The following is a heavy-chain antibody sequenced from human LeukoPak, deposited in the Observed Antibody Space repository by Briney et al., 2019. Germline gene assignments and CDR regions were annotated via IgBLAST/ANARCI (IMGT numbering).Heavy chain of an antibody. V-gene: IGHV3-30*04. Sequence: GGSLRLSCAASGFTFSSYAMHWVRQAPGKGLEWVAVISYDGSNKYYADSVKGRFTISRDNSKNTLYLQMNSLRAEDTAVYYCAKRLAVAGTVAFDYWGQGTLVTVSS. D-gene: IGHD6-19*01. CDR2: ISYDGSNK. CDR1: GFTFSSYA. CDR3: AKRLAVAGTVAFDY. J-gene: IGHJ4*02.